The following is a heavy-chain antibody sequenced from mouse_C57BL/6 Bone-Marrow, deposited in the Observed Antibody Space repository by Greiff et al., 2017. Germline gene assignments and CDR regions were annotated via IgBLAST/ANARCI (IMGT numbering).Heavy chain of an antibody. J-gene: IGHJ1*03. Sequence: VQLQQSGAELARPGASVKLSCKASGYTFTSYGISWVKQRTGQGLEWIGEIYPRSGNTYYNEEFKGKATLTADKSSSTAYMELRSLTSEDSAVYFCARDYYGSSYWYFDVWGTGTTVTVSS. V-gene: IGHV1-81*01. CDR3: ARDYYGSSYWYFDV. CDR1: GYTFTSYG. D-gene: IGHD1-1*01. CDR2: IYPRSGNT.